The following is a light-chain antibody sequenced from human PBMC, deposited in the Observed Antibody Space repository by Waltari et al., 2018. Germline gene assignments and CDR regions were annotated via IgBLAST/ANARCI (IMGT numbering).Light chain of an antibody. Sequence: QSALTQPPSASGSPGQSVTISCTGTSSDVGRYNYVSWYQQPPGKAPKLMIYEVSTRPSGVPARLSGSKSGNTASLTVSGLQAEDEADYYCSSYAGSNNVVFGGGTKLTVL. CDR2: EVS. J-gene: IGLJ2*01. CDR1: SSDVGRYNY. CDR3: SSYAGSNNVV. V-gene: IGLV2-8*01.